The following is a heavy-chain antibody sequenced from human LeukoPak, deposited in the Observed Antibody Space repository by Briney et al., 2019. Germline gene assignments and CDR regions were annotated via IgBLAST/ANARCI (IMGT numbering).Heavy chain of an antibody. CDR1: GGSISSYY. J-gene: IGHJ5*02. CDR3: ARVATYCSSSSCSRLDWFDP. CDR2: IYYSGST. D-gene: IGHD2-2*01. Sequence: LETLSLTCTVSGGSISSYYWSWIRQPPGKGLEWIGYIYYSGSTNYNPSLKSRATISVDTSKNQFSLKLSSVTAADTAVYYCARVATYCSSSSCSRLDWFDPWGQGTLVTVSS. V-gene: IGHV4-59*01.